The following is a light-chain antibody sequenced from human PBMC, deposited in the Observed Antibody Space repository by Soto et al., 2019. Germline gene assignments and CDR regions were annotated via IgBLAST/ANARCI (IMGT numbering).Light chain of an antibody. Sequence: DIQMTKSPSFLSASVGDRVTISCRASQAINTYLHWYQQKPGKAPKLLIYGTSDLQNGVPSRFSGGGSGTDVTVNISSLQPEDFSTFYCQQSYSTLLITFGQGTRLEV. V-gene: IGKV1-39*01. J-gene: IGKJ5*01. CDR2: GTS. CDR3: QQSYSTLLIT. CDR1: QAINTY.